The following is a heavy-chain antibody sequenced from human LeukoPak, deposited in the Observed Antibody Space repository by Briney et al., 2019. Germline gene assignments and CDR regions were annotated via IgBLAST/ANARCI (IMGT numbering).Heavy chain of an antibody. Sequence: GGSLRLSCAASGFTFSSYAMSWVRQAPGKGLEWVSAISGSDGRLFYADSVKGRFTISRDNSKNTLHLQMNSLRAEDTAVYYCARRYGGSHYYFDYWGQGTLVTVSS. CDR2: ISGSDGRL. J-gene: IGHJ4*02. D-gene: IGHD1-26*01. V-gene: IGHV3-23*01. CDR3: ARRYGGSHYYFDY. CDR1: GFTFSSYA.